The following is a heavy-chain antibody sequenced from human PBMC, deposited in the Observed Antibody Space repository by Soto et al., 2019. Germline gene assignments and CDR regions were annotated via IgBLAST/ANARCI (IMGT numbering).Heavy chain of an antibody. CDR1: GYTFTSYG. CDR2: IIPIIGKT. Sequence: SVKVSCKASGYTFTSYGISWVRQAPGQGLEWMGRIIPIIGKTNYAQKLQGRVTITTDKSTSTAYMELSSLRSEDTAVYYCARDDCSGGSCYYYYYYMDVWGKGTTVTVSS. D-gene: IGHD2-15*01. CDR3: ARDDCSGGSCYYYYYYMDV. J-gene: IGHJ6*03. V-gene: IGHV1-69*04.